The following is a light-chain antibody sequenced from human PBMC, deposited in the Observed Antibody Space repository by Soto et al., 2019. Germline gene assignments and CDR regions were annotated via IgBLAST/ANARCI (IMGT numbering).Light chain of an antibody. J-gene: IGKJ4*01. V-gene: IGKV3-20*01. CDR1: QSVFKNY. CDR3: QQYGSSPST. Sequence: DIVLTRSPGTLSLSPGERATLSCRAIQSVFKNYLAWYQQKPVQAPRLRIYGASTRAAVISDRFSGSGYGTDFTLTVIRLEPADVAVYYGQQYGSSPSTFGGGTKVEIK. CDR2: GAS.